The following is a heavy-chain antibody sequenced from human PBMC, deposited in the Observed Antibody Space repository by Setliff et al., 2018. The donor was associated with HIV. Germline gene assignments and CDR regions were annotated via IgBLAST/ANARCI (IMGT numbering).Heavy chain of an antibody. Sequence: RASVKVSCKASGYTFTGYYIDWLRQALAHGLEWMGRINPKSGAINYAQKFQGRVTVTRDTSISTAYMELRRLTSDDTAVYYCARGGLYWGQGTLVTVSS. CDR2: INPKSGAI. CDR3: ARGGLY. V-gene: IGHV1-2*02. CDR1: GYTFTGYY. J-gene: IGHJ4*02. D-gene: IGHD3-10*01.